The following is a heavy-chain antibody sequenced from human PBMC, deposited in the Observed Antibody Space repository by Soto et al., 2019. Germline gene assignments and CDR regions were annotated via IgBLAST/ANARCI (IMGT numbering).Heavy chain of an antibody. CDR3: ASWQLSSNHFDY. V-gene: IGHV3-30*03. J-gene: IGHJ4*02. D-gene: IGHD6-6*01. CDR1: GFTFSSYG. Sequence: QVQLVESGGGVVQPGRSLRLSCAASGFTFSSYGMHWVRQAPGKGLEWVAVISYDGSNKYYADSVKGRFTISRDNSKNRLYLQMNSVYAGDTAVYYCASWQLSSNHFDYWGQGTLVTVSS. CDR2: ISYDGSNK.